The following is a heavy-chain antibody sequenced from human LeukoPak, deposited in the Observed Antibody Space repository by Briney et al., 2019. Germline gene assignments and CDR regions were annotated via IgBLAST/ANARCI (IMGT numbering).Heavy chain of an antibody. J-gene: IGHJ4*02. D-gene: IGHD5-12*01. CDR3: ARAYSRESGYDFVFGY. CDR2: IWYDGSNK. CDR1: GFTFSSYG. V-gene: IGHV3-33*01. Sequence: GRSLRLSCAASGFTFSSYGMHWVRQAPGKGLEWVAVIWYDGSNKYYADSVKGRFTVSRDNSKNTVYLQMNSLRAEDTAVYYCARAYSRESGYDFVFGYWGQGTLVTVSS.